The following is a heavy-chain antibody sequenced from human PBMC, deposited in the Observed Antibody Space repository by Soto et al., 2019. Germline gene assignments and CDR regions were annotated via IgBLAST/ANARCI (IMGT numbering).Heavy chain of an antibody. V-gene: IGHV3-20*04. CDR2: MYWKDGNT. CDR3: VRSGDYRSGSYWYFFDY. Sequence: SGGSLRLSCAASECTIDNYGMSWVRQVPGKGLEWVSGMYWKDGNTHYADSVKGRFTISRDNAKNSLFLQLNSLRAEDTALYYCVRSGDYRSGSYWYFFDYWGQGALVTVSS. CDR1: ECTIDNYG. D-gene: IGHD3-10*01. J-gene: IGHJ4*02.